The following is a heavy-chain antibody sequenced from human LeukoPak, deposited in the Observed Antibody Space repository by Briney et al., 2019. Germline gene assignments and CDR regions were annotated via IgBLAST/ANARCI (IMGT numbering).Heavy chain of an antibody. CDR2: IYYRRTT. Sequence: SETLSLTCTVSGYSISSGYDWGWIRQPPGKGLEWIGSIYYRRTTYYNPSLKSRVTISVDTSKNQFSQRLSSMTAADTAVYYCARDHIDGITGTTRSFDYWGQGTLVTVSS. D-gene: IGHD1-7*01. CDR3: ARDHIDGITGTTRSFDY. CDR1: GYSISSGYD. J-gene: IGHJ4*02. V-gene: IGHV4-38-2*02.